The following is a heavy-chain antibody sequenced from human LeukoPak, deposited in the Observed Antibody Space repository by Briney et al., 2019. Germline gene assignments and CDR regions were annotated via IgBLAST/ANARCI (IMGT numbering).Heavy chain of an antibody. Sequence: PGGSLRLSCAASGFTFSSYWMSWVRQAPGKGLEWVANIKQDGSEKYYVDSVKGRFTISRDNAKNSLYLQMSSLRAEDTAVYYCARVGYYDSSGYYGRWAFDIWGQGTMVTVSS. D-gene: IGHD3-22*01. CDR3: ARVGYYDSSGYYGRWAFDI. J-gene: IGHJ3*02. CDR2: IKQDGSEK. V-gene: IGHV3-7*04. CDR1: GFTFSSYW.